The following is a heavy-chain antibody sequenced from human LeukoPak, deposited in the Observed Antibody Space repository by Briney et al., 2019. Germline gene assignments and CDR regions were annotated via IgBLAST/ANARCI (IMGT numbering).Heavy chain of an antibody. D-gene: IGHD4-23*01. CDR2: IYSGGST. V-gene: IGHV3-66*01. J-gene: IGHJ4*02. Sequence: PGGSLRLSCTVSGFTVSSKYMSWVRQAPGKGLEWVSVIYSGGSTHYADSVKGRFTISRDNSKNTLYLQMNSLRAEDTAVYYCASLYYGGNNFDYWGQGTLVTVSS. CDR1: GFTVSSKY. CDR3: ASLYYGGNNFDY.